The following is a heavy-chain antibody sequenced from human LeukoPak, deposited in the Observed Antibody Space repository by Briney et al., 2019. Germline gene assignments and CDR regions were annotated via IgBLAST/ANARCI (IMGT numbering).Heavy chain of an antibody. D-gene: IGHD3-16*01. CDR3: AKYYYLWGARNFDY. V-gene: IGHV3-23*01. CDR2: IGGTSGTT. CDR1: GFTFSTYA. J-gene: IGHJ4*02. Sequence: PGGSLRLSCAGSGFTFSTYAMTWVRQAPGKGLEWVSAIGGTSGTTYYAGSVKGRFTISRDNSRNTLYLQMNSLRAEDTAVYYCAKYYYLWGARNFDYWGQGALVTVSS.